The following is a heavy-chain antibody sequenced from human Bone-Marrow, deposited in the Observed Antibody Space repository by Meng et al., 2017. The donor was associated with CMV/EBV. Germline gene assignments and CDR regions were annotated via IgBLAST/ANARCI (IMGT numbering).Heavy chain of an antibody. CDR1: GYTFTTFY. Sequence: ASVRVPWKAPGYTFTTFYLHWVRQAPGQGLEWMGWMNPNSGGTNYAQKFQGRVTMTRDTSITTAYMEVSRLRSDDTALYYCAREKFGGTTTRPLDYWGQGTLVTVSS. J-gene: IGHJ4*02. V-gene: IGHV1-2*02. CDR3: AREKFGGTTTRPLDY. CDR2: MNPNSGGT. D-gene: IGHD1-7*01.